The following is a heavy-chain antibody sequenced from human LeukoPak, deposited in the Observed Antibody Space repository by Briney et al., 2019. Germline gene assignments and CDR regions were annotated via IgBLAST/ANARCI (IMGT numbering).Heavy chain of an antibody. CDR3: ARDFHSHYYGSGSYYAFDI. D-gene: IGHD3-10*01. CDR2: IYYSGST. V-gene: IGHV4-59*01. CDR1: GGSFSGYY. Sequence: SETLSLTCAVYGGSFSGYYWSWIRQPPGKGLEWIGYIYYSGSTNYNPSLKSRVTISVDTSKNQFSLKLSSVTAADTAVYYCARDFHSHYYGSGSYYAFDIWGQGTMVTVSS. J-gene: IGHJ3*02.